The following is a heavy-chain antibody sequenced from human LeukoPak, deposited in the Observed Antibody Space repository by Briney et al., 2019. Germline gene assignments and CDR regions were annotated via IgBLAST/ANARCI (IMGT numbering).Heavy chain of an antibody. D-gene: IGHD3-10*01. CDR2: INPSGGST. Sequence: ASVKVSCEASGYTFTSYYMHWVRQAPGQGLEWMGIINPSGGSTSYAQKFQGRVTMTRDTSTSTVYMELSSLRSEDTAVYYCARETMVRGVINLLYYGMDVWGQGTTVTVSS. J-gene: IGHJ6*02. CDR1: GYTFTSYY. CDR3: ARETMVRGVINLLYYGMDV. V-gene: IGHV1-46*01.